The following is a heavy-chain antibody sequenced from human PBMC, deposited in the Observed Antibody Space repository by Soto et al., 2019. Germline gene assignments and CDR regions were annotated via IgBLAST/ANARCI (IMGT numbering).Heavy chain of an antibody. D-gene: IGHD3-10*01. CDR2: IIPFIRAS. Sequence: QVLLVQSGAEVKKPGSSVKVSCKTSGDTFGSYAISWVRQAPGQGLEWMGGIIPFIRASNYAQKFQGRVTTTADESTTTVHMDLSSLRFEDTAVYYCARNLRYFGSGSFFRGMDVWGQGTTVTVSS. CDR3: ARNLRYFGSGSFFRGMDV. V-gene: IGHV1-69*01. J-gene: IGHJ6*02. CDR1: GDTFGSYA.